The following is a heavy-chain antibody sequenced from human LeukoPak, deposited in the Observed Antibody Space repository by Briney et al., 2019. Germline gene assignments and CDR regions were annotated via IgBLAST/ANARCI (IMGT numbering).Heavy chain of an antibody. CDR1: RVSFSVDY. V-gene: IGHV4-34*01. D-gene: IGHD3-10*01. CDR2: INHSVST. CDR3: ARRVGGVITPLDY. Sequence: SGTLSLTSAVYRVSFSVDYWGSSRQPPRKGLEWSWEINHSVSTNYNPSLTSRVTISVDTPKNQFSMKLTSVTAADPAVYYCARRVGGVITPLDYWGQGTLVTVSS. J-gene: IGHJ4*02.